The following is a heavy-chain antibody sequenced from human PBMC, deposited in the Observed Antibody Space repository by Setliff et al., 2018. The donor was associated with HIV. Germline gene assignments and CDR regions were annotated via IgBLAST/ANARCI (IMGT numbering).Heavy chain of an antibody. CDR2: SNPNTGGT. V-gene: IGHV1-2*02. CDR1: GYMFNIYY. Sequence: ASVKVSCKTSGYMFNIYYMHWVRQVPGQGLEWMGWSNPNTGGTKYAQKFQGRVTMTMDTSTTTAYMELSGLKSDDTAVYYCARDHVVCSGGTCRSDDPYYYYYMNVWGQGTTVTVS. D-gene: IGHD2-15*01. J-gene: IGHJ6*03. CDR3: ARDHVVCSGGTCRSDDPYYYYYMNV.